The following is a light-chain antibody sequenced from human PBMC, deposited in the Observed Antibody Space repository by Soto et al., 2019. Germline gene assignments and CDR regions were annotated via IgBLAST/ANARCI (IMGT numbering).Light chain of an antibody. CDR3: QQYNSYSRT. CDR2: DAS. CDR1: QSISSW. V-gene: IGKV1-5*01. Sequence: DIQMTQSPSTLSASVGDRVTITCRASQSISSWLAWYQQKPGKAPKLLIYDASSLESGVTSRFSGGGSGTEFTLTISSLQPADFATYFCQQYNSYSRTFGQGTKVEIK. J-gene: IGKJ1*01.